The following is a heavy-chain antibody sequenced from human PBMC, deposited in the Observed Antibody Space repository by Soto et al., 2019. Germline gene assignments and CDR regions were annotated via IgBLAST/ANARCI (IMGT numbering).Heavy chain of an antibody. Sequence: QVQLQESGPGLVKPSETLSLTCTVSGGSISSYYWSWIRQPPGKGLEWIGYIYYSGSTNYNPSLKRRVTISVDTSKNQFSLKLSSVTAADTAVYYCARVNYYDSSGVEYWGQGTLVTVSS. CDR2: IYYSGST. J-gene: IGHJ4*02. V-gene: IGHV4-59*01. D-gene: IGHD3-22*01. CDR1: GGSISSYY. CDR3: ARVNYYDSSGVEY.